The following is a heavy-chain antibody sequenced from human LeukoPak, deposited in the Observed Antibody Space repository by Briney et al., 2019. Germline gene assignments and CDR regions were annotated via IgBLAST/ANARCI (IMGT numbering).Heavy chain of an antibody. J-gene: IGHJ6*03. V-gene: IGHV1-46*01. D-gene: IGHD1-14*01. CDR1: GYTFTSYY. Sequence: GASVKVSCKASGYTFTSYYMHWVRQAPGQGLEWMGIINPSGGSTSYAQKFQGRVTMTRDTSTSTVYMELSSLRSEDTAMYYCARSSGRSPNRDYMDVWGKGTTVSISS. CDR3: ARSSGRSPNRDYMDV. CDR2: INPSGGST.